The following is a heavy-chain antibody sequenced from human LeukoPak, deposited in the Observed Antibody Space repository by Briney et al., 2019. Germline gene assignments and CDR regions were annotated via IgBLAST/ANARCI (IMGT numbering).Heavy chain of an antibody. CDR1: GFTFSSYA. CDR2: ISSSSSYI. J-gene: IGHJ4*02. Sequence: PGGSLRLSCAASGFTFSSYAMSWVRQAPGKGLEWVSSISSSSSYIYYADSVKGRFTISRDNAKNSLYLQMNSLRAEDTAVYYCASRWFGELLTHDYWGQGTLVTVSS. CDR3: ASRWFGELLTHDY. V-gene: IGHV3-21*06. D-gene: IGHD3-10*01.